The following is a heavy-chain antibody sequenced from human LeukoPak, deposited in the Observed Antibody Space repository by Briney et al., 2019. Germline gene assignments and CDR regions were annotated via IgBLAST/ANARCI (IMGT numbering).Heavy chain of an antibody. J-gene: IGHJ5*02. CDR1: GYTLTELS. Sequence: ASVKVSCKVSGYTLTELSMHWVRQAPGKGLEWMGGFDPEDGETIYAQKFQGRVTITADESTSTAYMELSSLRSEDTAVYYCARHRNYDFWSGLHNWFDPWGQGTLVTVSS. V-gene: IGHV1-24*01. CDR2: FDPEDGET. CDR3: ARHRNYDFWSGLHNWFDP. D-gene: IGHD3-3*01.